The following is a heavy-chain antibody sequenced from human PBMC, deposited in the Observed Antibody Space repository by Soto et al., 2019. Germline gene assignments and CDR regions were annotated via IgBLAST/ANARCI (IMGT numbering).Heavy chain of an antibody. Sequence: EVQVVESGGGLVQPGGSLRLSCAASGFTFSSYSMNWVRQAPGKGLEWVSYISSSSSNKFYADSVKGRFNISRDNARNSLSLQMNRRRGEATDVYYCARDIARGGKGTLVTVSS. D-gene: IGHD2-21*01. CDR2: ISSSSSNK. CDR1: GFTFSSYS. CDR3: ARDIAR. J-gene: IGHJ4*02. V-gene: IGHV3-48*01.